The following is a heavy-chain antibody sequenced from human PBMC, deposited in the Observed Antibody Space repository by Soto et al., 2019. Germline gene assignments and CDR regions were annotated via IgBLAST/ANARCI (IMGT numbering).Heavy chain of an antibody. CDR1: GFTFSSYG. Sequence: GGSLRLSCAASGFTFSSYGMHWVRQAPGKGLEWVAVIWYDGSNKYYPDSVKGRFTISRDNSKNTLYLQMNSLRAEDTAVYYCARGRVAGETGAIWFDPWGQGTLVTVSS. CDR2: IWYDGSNK. V-gene: IGHV3-33*01. J-gene: IGHJ5*02. CDR3: ARGRVAGETGAIWFDP. D-gene: IGHD6-19*01.